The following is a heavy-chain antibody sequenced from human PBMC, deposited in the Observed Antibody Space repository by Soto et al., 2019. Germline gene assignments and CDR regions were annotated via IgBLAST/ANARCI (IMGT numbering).Heavy chain of an antibody. CDR3: AKVVAPSSITGFDY. J-gene: IGHJ4*02. V-gene: IGHV3-21*01. CDR1: GFTFSSFT. CDR2: ISSTSRYI. D-gene: IGHD2-2*02. Sequence: LRLSCAASGFTFSSFTINWVRQAPGKGLEWVSSISSTSRYIYYADSVKGRFTISRDNAKNSLFLQMNSLRAEDTAVYYCAKVVAPSSITGFDYWGQGTLVTVSS.